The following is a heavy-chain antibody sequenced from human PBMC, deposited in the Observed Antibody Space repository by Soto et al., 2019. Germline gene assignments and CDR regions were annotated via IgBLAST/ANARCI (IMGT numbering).Heavy chain of an antibody. V-gene: IGHV3-15*01. CDR2: IKSKTDGGTT. CDR3: TTAQGAYYYYGMDV. J-gene: IGHJ6*02. Sequence: GGSLRLSCAAAGFSVSTSHISWVRQAPGKGLEWVGRIKSKTDGGTTDYAAPVKGRFTISRDDSKNTLYLQMNSLKTEDTAVYYCTTAQGAYYYYGMDVWGQGTTVTVSS. CDR1: GFSVSTSH.